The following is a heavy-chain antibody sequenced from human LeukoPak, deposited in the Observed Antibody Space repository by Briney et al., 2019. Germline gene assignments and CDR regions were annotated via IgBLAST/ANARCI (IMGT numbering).Heavy chain of an antibody. CDR2: IGTNKGNT. CDR3: VRDIQWRFDP. V-gene: IGHV1-18*01. J-gene: IGHJ5*02. D-gene: IGHD2-8*01. Sequence: GASVKVSCKASGYIFTSYGISWVRQAPGQGLEWMGWIGTNKGNTNYAQRLQGRVTMTTDTSTSTAYMELRSLRSDDTAIYYCVRDIQWRFDPWGQGTLVTVSS. CDR1: GYIFTSYG.